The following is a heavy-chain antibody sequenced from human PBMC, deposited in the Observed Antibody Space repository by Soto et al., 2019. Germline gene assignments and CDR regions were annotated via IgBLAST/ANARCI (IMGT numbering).Heavy chain of an antibody. CDR1: GFTFSDYT. CDR3: AREGTKDSFYYYGLDV. D-gene: IGHD5-18*01. CDR2: ISKDGIKK. Sequence: AGGSLRLSCEASGFTFSDYTLYWVRQAPGKGLEWLAGISKDGIKKDYADSVKGRFTISRDNFRNTFYPQMDSLRSEDTALYYCAREGTKDSFYYYGLDVWGPGTTVTVSS. J-gene: IGHJ6*02. V-gene: IGHV3-30-3*01.